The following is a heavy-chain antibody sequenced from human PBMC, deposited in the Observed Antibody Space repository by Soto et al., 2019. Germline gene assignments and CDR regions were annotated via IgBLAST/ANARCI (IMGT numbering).Heavy chain of an antibody. J-gene: IGHJ4*02. CDR3: AKPRSPRLTIFGVVPELTAIDY. V-gene: IGHV3-23*01. Sequence: PWGSLRLSCAASGFTFRGYAMSWVRQAPGKGLEWVSAISGSGGSTYYADSVKGRFTISRDNSKNTLYLQMNSLRAEDTAVYYCAKPRSPRLTIFGVVPELTAIDYWGQGTLVTVSS. D-gene: IGHD3-3*01. CDR2: ISGSGGST. CDR1: GFTFRGYA.